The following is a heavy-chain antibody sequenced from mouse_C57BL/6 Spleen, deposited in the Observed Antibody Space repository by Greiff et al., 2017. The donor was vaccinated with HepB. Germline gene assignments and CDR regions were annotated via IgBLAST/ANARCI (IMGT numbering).Heavy chain of an antibody. J-gene: IGHJ2*01. D-gene: IGHD3-1*01. CDR1: GYAFSSSW. Sequence: QVQLQQSGPELVKPGASVKISCKASGYAFSSSWMNWVKQRPGKGLEWIGRIYPGDGDTNYNGKFKGKATLTADKSSSTAYMQLSSLTSEDSAVYFCARMRGAYYFDYWGQGTTLTVSS. V-gene: IGHV1-82*01. CDR3: ARMRGAYYFDY. CDR2: IYPGDGDT.